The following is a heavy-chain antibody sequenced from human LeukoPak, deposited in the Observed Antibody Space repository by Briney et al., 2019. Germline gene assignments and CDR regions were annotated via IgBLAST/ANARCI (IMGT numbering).Heavy chain of an antibody. J-gene: IGHJ3*02. CDR3: ARDLGTSGSDAYDI. Sequence: SETLSLTCTVSGGSISTYYWSWIRRPPGKRVEWIGYTHYSGSTNYNPSLKSRVTISVDTSKNRFSLKLNSVTAADTAMYYCARDLGTSGSDAYDIWGQGTMVTVSS. V-gene: IGHV4-59*01. CDR2: THYSGST. CDR1: GGSISTYY. D-gene: IGHD5-12*01.